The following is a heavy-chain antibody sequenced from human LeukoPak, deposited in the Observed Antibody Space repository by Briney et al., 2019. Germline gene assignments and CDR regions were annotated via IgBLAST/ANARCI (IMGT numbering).Heavy chain of an antibody. CDR1: GGTFSSYA. V-gene: IGHV1-69*05. Sequence: SVKVSCKASGGTFSSYAISWVRQAPGQGLEWMGRIIPIFGTANYAQKFQGRVTITRDESTSTAYMELSSLRSEDTAVYYCASSSYYYDSSGYYNFDYWGQGTLVTVSS. CDR2: IIPIFGTA. D-gene: IGHD3-22*01. CDR3: ASSSYYYDSSGYYNFDY. J-gene: IGHJ4*02.